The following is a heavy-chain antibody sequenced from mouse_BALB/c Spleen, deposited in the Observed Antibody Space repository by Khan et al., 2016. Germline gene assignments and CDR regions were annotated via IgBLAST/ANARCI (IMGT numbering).Heavy chain of an antibody. CDR1: GFNIKDTY. V-gene: IGHV14-3*02. CDR3: SRGVYDYEFTD. Sequence: VQLKQSGAELVKPGASVKLSCTVSGFNIKDTYMHWVNQRPEQGLEWIGRIDPANGNTKYDPKFQDKATITADTSSNTAYLQLSSLTSEDTAVYYCSRGVYDYEFTDWGQGTLVTVSA. D-gene: IGHD2-4*01. J-gene: IGHJ3*01. CDR2: IDPANGNT.